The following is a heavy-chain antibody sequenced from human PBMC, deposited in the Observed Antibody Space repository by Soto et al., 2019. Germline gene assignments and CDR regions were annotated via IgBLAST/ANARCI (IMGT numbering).Heavy chain of an antibody. D-gene: IGHD3-10*01. CDR2: IYSSGST. J-gene: IGHJ6*01. Sequence: QVQLQASGPGLVRPSETLSLTCTISGGSISTSYWSWIRQSPEKGLEWIGYIYSSGSTNYNPSPNSRVTISVDTSKNQFSLKLSSLSAADTAVYYCARHSPTFLYGSGPWDDWGQGTTVTVSS. CDR1: GGSISTSY. V-gene: IGHV4-59*08. CDR3: ARHSPTFLYGSGPWDD.